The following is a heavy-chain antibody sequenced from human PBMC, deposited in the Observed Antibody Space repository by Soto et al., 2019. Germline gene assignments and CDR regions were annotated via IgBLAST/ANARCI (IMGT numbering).Heavy chain of an antibody. CDR2: ISYDGSNK. V-gene: IGHV3-30*03. Sequence: GGSLRLSCAASGFTFSSYAMSWVRQAPGKGLEWVAVISYDGSNKYYADSVKGRFTISRDNSKNTLYLQMDSPRAEDTAVYYCAGRSGSADYWGRGTLVTVSS. J-gene: IGHJ4*02. D-gene: IGHD3-10*01. CDR3: AGRSGSADY. CDR1: GFTFSSYA.